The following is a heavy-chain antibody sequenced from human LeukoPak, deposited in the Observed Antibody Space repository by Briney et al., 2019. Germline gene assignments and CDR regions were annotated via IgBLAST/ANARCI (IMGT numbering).Heavy chain of an antibody. V-gene: IGHV1-2*06. CDR2: ISPNSGGI. Sequence: GASVTVSFMASGYTFTNYDINWVRPAPGQGVEWMGRISPNSGGIEFAQKIRGRVTMTRDTSISTAYMELSRLRSDCTAVYYCARDFSSGWYPKDVFEIRGQGTMVTVSS. J-gene: IGHJ3*02. D-gene: IGHD6-19*01. CDR1: GYTFTNYD. CDR3: ARDFSSGWYPKDVFEI.